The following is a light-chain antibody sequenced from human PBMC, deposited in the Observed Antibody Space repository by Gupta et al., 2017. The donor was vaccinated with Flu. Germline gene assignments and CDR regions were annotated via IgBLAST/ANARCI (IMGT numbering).Light chain of an antibody. CDR3: LQDYSTRST. Sequence: DVVMTQSPDSLAVSPGERATINCKSSQSVLYSSNNKNYLAWYQQKPGQPPKLLIYWASTRESGVPDRFSGSGSGTDFTLTISSLQAEDVAVYYCLQDYSTRSTFGPGTKVDIK. V-gene: IGKV4-1*01. CDR1: QSVLYSSNNKNY. J-gene: IGKJ3*01. CDR2: WAS.